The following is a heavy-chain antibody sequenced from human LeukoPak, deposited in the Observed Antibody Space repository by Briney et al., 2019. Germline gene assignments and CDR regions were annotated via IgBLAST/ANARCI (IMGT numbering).Heavy chain of an antibody. CDR2: ISYDGSNK. CDR3: AKDRGPVAVYIDY. D-gene: IGHD6-19*01. J-gene: IGHJ4*02. CDR1: GFTFSSYG. Sequence: GGSLRLSCAASGFTFSSYGMHWVRQAPGKGLEWVAVISYDGSNKYYADSVKGRFTISRDNSKNTLYLQMNSLRAEDTAVYYCAKDRGPVAVYIDYWGQGTLVTVSS. V-gene: IGHV3-30*18.